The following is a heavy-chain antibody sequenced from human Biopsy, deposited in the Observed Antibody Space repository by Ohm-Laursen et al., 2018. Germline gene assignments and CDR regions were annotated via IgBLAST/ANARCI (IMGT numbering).Heavy chain of an antibody. CDR3: VSFLKDLNMAV. CDR2: IKSVGSWT. J-gene: IGHJ4*02. V-gene: IGHV3-74*01. D-gene: IGHD4/OR15-4a*01. Sequence: SLRLSCAASGFTFNAYWMYWVRQVPGKGLVWVSHIKSVGSWTNYADSVKGRFTISRDNAKNTLYLQMNSLRAEDTAVYYCVSFLKDLNMAVWGQGTLVIVSS. CDR1: GFTFNAYW.